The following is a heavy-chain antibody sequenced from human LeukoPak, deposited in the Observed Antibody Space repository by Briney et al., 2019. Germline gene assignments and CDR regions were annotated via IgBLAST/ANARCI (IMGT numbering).Heavy chain of an antibody. V-gene: IGHV1-2*02. CDR3: AREGDSGTYAFDI. CDR2: INPNSGGT. CDR1: GYTFTGYY. D-gene: IGHD1-14*01. J-gene: IGHJ3*02. Sequence: GASVKVSCKASGYTFTGYYMHWVRQAPGQGLEWMGWINPNSGGTNYAQKFQGRVTMTRDTSISTAYMELSRLRSDDTAVYYCAREGDSGTYAFDIWGQGTMVTVSS.